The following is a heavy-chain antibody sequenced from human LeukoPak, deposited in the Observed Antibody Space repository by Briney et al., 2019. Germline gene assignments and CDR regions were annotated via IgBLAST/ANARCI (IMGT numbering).Heavy chain of an antibody. Sequence: PGGSLRLSCAASGFTFSSCGMHWVRQAPGKGLEWVAFIRYDGSNKYYADSVKGRFTISRDNSKNTLYLQMNSLRAEDTAVYYCAKESGLYSPFDYWGQGTLVTVSS. CDR3: AKESGLYSPFDY. V-gene: IGHV3-30*02. D-gene: IGHD5-18*01. J-gene: IGHJ4*02. CDR1: GFTFSSCG. CDR2: IRYDGSNK.